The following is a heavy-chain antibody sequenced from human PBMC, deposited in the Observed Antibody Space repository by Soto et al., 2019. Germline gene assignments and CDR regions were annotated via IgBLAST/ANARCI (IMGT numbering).Heavy chain of an antibody. V-gene: IGHV1-2*04. J-gene: IGHJ6*02. CDR1: GYTFTANY. CDR3: AREITSSWMDV. CDR2: INPNSGAT. D-gene: IGHD6-13*01. Sequence: QVQLVQSGAEVKKPGASVKVSCKASGYTFTANYLHSVRQAPGQGLEWMGWINPNSGATNYAQRFQAWVTMTRDTSISTAYMELSRLTFDDTAVYYCAREITSSWMDVWGQGTTVTVSS.